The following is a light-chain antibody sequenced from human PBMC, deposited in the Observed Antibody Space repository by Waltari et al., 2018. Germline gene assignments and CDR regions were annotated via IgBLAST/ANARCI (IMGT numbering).Light chain of an antibody. Sequence: DIKMTQSPSFVSASVGDTVTISCRASQDISNWLAWFQQKPGKAPKLLLFGATTLQSGVPSRFSGTGSGTDFTLTISSLQPEDFATYYCQQANTFPRTFGGGTRVEIK. J-gene: IGKJ4*01. CDR1: QDISNW. CDR2: GAT. CDR3: QQANTFPRT. V-gene: IGKV1-12*01.